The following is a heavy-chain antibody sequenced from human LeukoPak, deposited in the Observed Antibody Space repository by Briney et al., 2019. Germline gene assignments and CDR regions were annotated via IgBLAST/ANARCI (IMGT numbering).Heavy chain of an antibody. J-gene: IGHJ4*02. Sequence: PGRSLRLSCVASGFTFSSYAMHWVRQAPGKGLEWVAVISYDGSNKYYADSVKGRFTISRDNSKNTLYLQMNSLRAEDTAVYYCAKGYAGRFEVVTATFDYWGQGTLVTVSS. CDR1: GFTFSSYA. CDR2: ISYDGSNK. V-gene: IGHV3-30-3*01. CDR3: AKGYAGRFEVVTATFDY. D-gene: IGHD2-21*02.